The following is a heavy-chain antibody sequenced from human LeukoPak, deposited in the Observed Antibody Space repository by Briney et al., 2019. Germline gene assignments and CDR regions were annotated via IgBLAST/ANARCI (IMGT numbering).Heavy chain of an antibody. V-gene: IGHV4-59*12. J-gene: IGHJ2*01. D-gene: IGHD1-14*01. CDR3: ARGTTRLRMQNWYFDL. Sequence: PSETLSLTCTVSGGSISSYYWSWIRQPPGKGLEWIGYIYYSGSTNYNPSLKSRVTISVDRSKNQFSLKLSSVTAADTAVYYCARGTTRLRMQNWYFDLWGRGTLVTVSS. CDR1: GGSISSYY. CDR2: IYYSGST.